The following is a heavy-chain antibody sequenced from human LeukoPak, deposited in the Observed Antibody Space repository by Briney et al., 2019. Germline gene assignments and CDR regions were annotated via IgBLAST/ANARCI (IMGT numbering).Heavy chain of an antibody. CDR2: IIPIFGTA. J-gene: IGHJ4*02. D-gene: IGHD3-16*02. CDR1: GGTFSIYA. V-gene: IGHV1-69*06. Sequence: ASVNVSCTASGGTFSIYAISWVRPAPGQGLGWMGGIIPIFGTANYAQKFQGRVTITAYKSTSTAYMELSSLRSEDTAVYYCARDLGRGDYVWGSYRYWGQGTLVTVSS. CDR3: ARDLGRGDYVWGSYRY.